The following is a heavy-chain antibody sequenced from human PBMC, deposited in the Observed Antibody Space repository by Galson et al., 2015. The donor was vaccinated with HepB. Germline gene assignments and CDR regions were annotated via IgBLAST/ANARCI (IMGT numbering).Heavy chain of an antibody. CDR1: GYTFTSYG. J-gene: IGHJ6*02. V-gene: IGHV1-18*04. CDR3: ARVPRRSEGYYYGMDV. Sequence: SVKVSCKASGYTFTSYGISWVRQAPGQGLEWMGWISAYNGNTNYAQKLQGRVTMTTDTSTSTAYMELRSLRSDDTAVYYCARVPRRSEGYYYGMDVWGQGTTVTVSS. CDR2: ISAYNGNT.